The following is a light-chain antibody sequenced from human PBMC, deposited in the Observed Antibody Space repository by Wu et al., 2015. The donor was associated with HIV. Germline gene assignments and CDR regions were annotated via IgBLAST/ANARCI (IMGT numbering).Light chain of an antibody. CDR2: GAS. V-gene: IGKV3-20*01. J-gene: IGKJ2*01. Sequence: EIVLTQSPGTLSLSPGARATLSCRASQIVSGNYLAWYQQKPGQAPRLLIYGASTRATGIPDRFSGSGSGTDFTLTISSMQSEDFADYYCQQYNNWPPMYTFGQGTKLEIK. CDR3: QQYNNWPPMYT. CDR1: QIVSGNY.